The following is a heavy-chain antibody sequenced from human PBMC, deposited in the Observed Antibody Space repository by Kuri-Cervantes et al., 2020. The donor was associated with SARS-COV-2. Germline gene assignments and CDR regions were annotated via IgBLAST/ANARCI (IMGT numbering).Heavy chain of an antibody. CDR1: GYTFTSYG. V-gene: IGHV1-18*01. D-gene: IGHD1-7*01. CDR3: ARETPTGTTFFDY. CDR2: ISAYNGNT. Sequence: ASVKVSCKASGYTFTSYGISWVRQAPGQGLEWMGWISAYNGNTNYAQKLQGRVTMTTDTSTSTAYMELSRLRSNDTAVYYCARETPTGTTFFDYWGQGTLVTVSS. J-gene: IGHJ4*02.